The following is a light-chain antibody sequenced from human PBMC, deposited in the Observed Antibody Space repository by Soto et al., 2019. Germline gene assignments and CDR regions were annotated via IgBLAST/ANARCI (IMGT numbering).Light chain of an antibody. CDR3: CSYAGSNNTFYV. J-gene: IGLJ1*01. Sequence: QSALTQPASESGSPGQSTIISCTGASSDVGSYNLVSWYQQHPGKAPKLVIYEVNKRPSGVSNRFSGSKSGNTASLTISGLQAEDEADYYCCSYAGSNNTFYVFGTGTKVTVL. CDR1: SSDVGSYNL. CDR2: EVN. V-gene: IGLV2-23*02.